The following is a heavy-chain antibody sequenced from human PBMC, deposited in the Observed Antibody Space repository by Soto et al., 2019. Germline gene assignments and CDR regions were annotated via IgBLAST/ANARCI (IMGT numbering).Heavy chain of an antibody. V-gene: IGHV4-31*03. CDR3: ARDADYDILTGDQAGWFDP. D-gene: IGHD3-9*01. CDR1: GGYISSGGYY. Sequence: SETLSLTCTVSGGYISSGGYYWSWIRQHPGKGLEWIGYIYYSGSTYYNPSLKSRVTISVDTSKNQFSLKLSSVTAADTAVYYCARDADYDILTGDQAGWFDPWGQGTLVTVSS. CDR2: IYYSGST. J-gene: IGHJ5*02.